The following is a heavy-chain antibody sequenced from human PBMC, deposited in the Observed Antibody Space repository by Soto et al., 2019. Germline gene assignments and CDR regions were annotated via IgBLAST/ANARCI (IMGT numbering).Heavy chain of an antibody. CDR2: INHSGST. Sequence: SETLSLTCAVYGGSFSGYYWSWIRQPPGKGLEWIGEINHSGSTNYNPSLKSRVTISVDTSKNQFSLKLSSVTAADTAVYYCARGTRAARFYYSYYGMDVWGQGTTVTVSS. V-gene: IGHV4-34*01. J-gene: IGHJ6*01. CDR3: ARGTRAARFYYSYYGMDV. CDR1: GGSFSGYY. D-gene: IGHD6-6*01.